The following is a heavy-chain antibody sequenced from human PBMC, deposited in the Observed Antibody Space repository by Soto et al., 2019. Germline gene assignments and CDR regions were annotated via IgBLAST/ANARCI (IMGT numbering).Heavy chain of an antibody. V-gene: IGHV4-39*01. CDR2: IYYSGGT. Sequence: SETLSLTCTVSGGSISSSSYFWGWIRQPPGKGLEWIGSIYYSGGTYYNPSLKSRVTISVDTSKNQFSLKLSSVTAADTAVYYCASVNILTGYYLDQRGQGSLVTVSS. CDR3: ASVNILTGYYLDQ. J-gene: IGHJ4*02. CDR1: GGSISSSSYF. D-gene: IGHD3-9*01.